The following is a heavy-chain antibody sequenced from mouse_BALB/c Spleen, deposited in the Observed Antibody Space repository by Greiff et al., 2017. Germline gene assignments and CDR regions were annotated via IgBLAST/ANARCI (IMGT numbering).Heavy chain of an antibody. J-gene: IGHJ2*01. CDR1: GFTFSSYA. CDR3: AGLYNYGSDLDY. V-gene: IGHV5-6-5*01. Sequence: DVKLVESGGGLVKPGGSLKLSCAASGFTFSSYAMSWVRQTPEKRLEWVASISSGGSTYYPDSVKGRFTISRDNARNILYLQMSSLRSEDTAMYYCAGLYNYGSDLDYWGQGTTLTVSS. D-gene: IGHD1-1*01. CDR2: ISSGGST.